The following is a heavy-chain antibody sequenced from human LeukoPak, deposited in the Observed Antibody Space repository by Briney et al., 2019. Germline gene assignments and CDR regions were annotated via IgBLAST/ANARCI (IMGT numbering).Heavy chain of an antibody. CDR1: GGPISSYY. CDR2: IYTSGST. D-gene: IGHD3-10*01. Sequence: PSETLSLTCTVSGGPISSYYWSWIRQPAGKGLEWIGRIYTSGSTNYNPSLKSRVTMSVDTSKNQFSLKLSSVAAADTAVYYCARGGYGSGSKPFDYWGQGTLVTVSS. J-gene: IGHJ4*02. V-gene: IGHV4-4*07. CDR3: ARGGYGSGSKPFDY.